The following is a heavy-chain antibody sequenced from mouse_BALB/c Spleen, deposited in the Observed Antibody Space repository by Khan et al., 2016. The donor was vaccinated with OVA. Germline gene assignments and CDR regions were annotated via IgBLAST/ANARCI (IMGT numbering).Heavy chain of an antibody. J-gene: IGHJ2*01. V-gene: IGHV1-7*01. CDR1: GYTFTTYW. Sequence: QVQLKQSGAELAKPGASVKMSCKASGYTFTTYWMHWVKQRPGQGLEWIGYINPTSGYTDYNEKFKDRATLSADKSSSTAYMQLSSLTSEDSVVYYCTRDRIDYWGQGTTLTGSS. CDR2: INPTSGYT. CDR3: TRDRIDY.